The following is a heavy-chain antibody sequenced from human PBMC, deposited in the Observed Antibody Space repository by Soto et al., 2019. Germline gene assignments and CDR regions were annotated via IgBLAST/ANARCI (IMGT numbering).Heavy chain of an antibody. J-gene: IGHJ5*02. Sequence: QITLKESGPTLVKPTQTLTLTCTFSGFSLSTSGVGVCWIRQPPGKALEWLALIYWDDDKRYSPSLKSRLTITKDTSKNEVVITMTNMDPVDTATYYCAHRLVPYDYDSSGLRGWFDPWVQGTLVTVSS. V-gene: IGHV2-5*02. CDR1: GFSLSTSGVG. CDR3: AHRLVPYDYDSSGLRGWFDP. D-gene: IGHD3-22*01. CDR2: IYWDDDK.